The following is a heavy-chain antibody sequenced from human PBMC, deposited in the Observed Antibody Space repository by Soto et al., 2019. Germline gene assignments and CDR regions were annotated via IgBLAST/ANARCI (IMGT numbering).Heavy chain of an antibody. CDR2: NGGGDGKT. D-gene: IGHD6-25*01. J-gene: IGHJ4*02. CDR1: GLTFRSYA. V-gene: IGHV3-23*01. CDR3: AKAQRPGYYFDY. Sequence: GGSLRLSCAAFGLTFRSYAMSWVRQAPGKGMAWASANGGGDGKTYYADSVKGRFTNSRDKSKNTLYLQMNSLRAEYTAVYYCAKAQRPGYYFDYWGQGTLVTVSS.